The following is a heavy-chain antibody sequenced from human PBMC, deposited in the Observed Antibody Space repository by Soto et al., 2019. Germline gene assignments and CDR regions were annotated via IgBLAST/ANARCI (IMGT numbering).Heavy chain of an antibody. J-gene: IGHJ6*02. Sequence: GGSLRLSCAASGFPFSGYAMSWVRQAPGKGLEWVSGISGSGGSTHYADSVKGRFTISRDNSKKTLYLQMNSLRAEDTAVYYCAKKSRVGAESMVYYYGMDVWGQGTTVTVSS. V-gene: IGHV3-23*01. D-gene: IGHD1-26*01. CDR1: GFPFSGYA. CDR2: ISGSGGST. CDR3: AKKSRVGAESMVYYYGMDV.